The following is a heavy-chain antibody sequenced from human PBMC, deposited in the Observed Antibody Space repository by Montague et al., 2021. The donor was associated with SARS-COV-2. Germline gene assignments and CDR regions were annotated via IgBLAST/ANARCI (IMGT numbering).Heavy chain of an antibody. Sequence: SETLSLTCAVYGGSFNDYYWSWIRQPPGKGLEWIGEINYGGSTNYSPSLKSRVTISADTSKNQFSLKLKSVTAADTANYYCARGHQGVAMIVVVMIGAEYYFDYWGQGSLVTVSS. J-gene: IGHJ4*02. V-gene: IGHV4-34*01. CDR3: ARGHQGVAMIVVVMIGAEYYFDY. D-gene: IGHD3-22*01. CDR2: INYGGST. CDR1: GGSFNDYY.